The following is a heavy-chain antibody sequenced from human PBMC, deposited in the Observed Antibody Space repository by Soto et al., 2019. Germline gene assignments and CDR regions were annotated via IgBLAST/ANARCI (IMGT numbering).Heavy chain of an antibody. CDR1: GGTFSNYG. V-gene: IGHV1-69*12. CDR3: ARVEAVAGLYNYHGLDV. Sequence: QVQLVQSGAEVKKPGSSVKVSCKVSGGTFSNYGIDWVRLAHGHGLEWMGGIVPIFGTTYYTQKFQGRATIIADDSTTTAYLEMSSLRSEDTAIYYCARVEAVAGLYNYHGLDVWGQGTAVTVSS. D-gene: IGHD6-19*01. J-gene: IGHJ6*02. CDR2: IVPIFGTT.